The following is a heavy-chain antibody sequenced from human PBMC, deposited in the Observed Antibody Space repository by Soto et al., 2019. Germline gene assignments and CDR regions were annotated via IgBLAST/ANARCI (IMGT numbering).Heavy chain of an antibody. CDR1: GYTFTRYD. CDR2: MNPNSGNT. V-gene: IGHV1-8*01. CDR3: ARDGVLNNWDEGRYYYMDG. D-gene: IGHD1-20*01. J-gene: IGHJ6*03. Sequence: ASVKVSCKASGYTFTRYDINWVRQATGQGLEWMGWMNPNSGNTGYAQKFQGRVTMTRNTSISTAYMELSSLRSEDTAVYYCARDGVLNNWDEGRYYYMDGWGKENTVTLSS.